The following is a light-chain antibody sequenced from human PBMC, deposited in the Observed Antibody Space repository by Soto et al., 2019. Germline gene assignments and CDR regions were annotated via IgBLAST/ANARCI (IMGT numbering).Light chain of an antibody. V-gene: IGKV1-39*01. Sequence: DIQMTHSPSSLSASVGDRVTITCRASQSISSYLNWYQQKPGKAPKLLIYAAPSLQSGVPSRFSGSGSGTDFTLTISSLQPEDFATYYCQQSYSTPPTFGQGTKVDIK. CDR2: AAP. J-gene: IGKJ1*01. CDR3: QQSYSTPPT. CDR1: QSISSY.